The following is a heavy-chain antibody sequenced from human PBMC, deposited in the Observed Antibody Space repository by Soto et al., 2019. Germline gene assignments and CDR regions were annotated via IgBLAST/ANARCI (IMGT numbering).Heavy chain of an antibody. V-gene: IGHV3-74*01. J-gene: IGHJ4*02. CDR3: AREYSDFWSGYYTPPFDY. Sequence: GGSLRLSCAASGFTFSSYWMHWVRQAPGKGLVWVSRINSDGSSTSYADSVKGRFTISRDNAKNTLYLQMNSLRAEDTAVYYCAREYSDFWSGYYTPPFDYWGQGTLVTVSS. CDR1: GFTFSSYW. D-gene: IGHD3-3*01. CDR2: INSDGSST.